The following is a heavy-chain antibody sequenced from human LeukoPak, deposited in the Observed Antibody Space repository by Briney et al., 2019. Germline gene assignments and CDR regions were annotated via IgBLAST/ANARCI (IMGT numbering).Heavy chain of an antibody. V-gene: IGHV3-30*18. CDR2: KSYDGSKK. CDR1: GVTISSYG. D-gene: IGHD6-6*01. CDR3: AKDQSQVSLDY. Sequence: GGSLRLSCAASGVTISSYGRHWVRQAPGKGLEWVAGKSYDGSKKYYADSVKGRFTISRDNSKNTLYLQMNSLRAEDTAVYYCAKDQSQVSLDYWGQGTLVTVSS. J-gene: IGHJ4*02.